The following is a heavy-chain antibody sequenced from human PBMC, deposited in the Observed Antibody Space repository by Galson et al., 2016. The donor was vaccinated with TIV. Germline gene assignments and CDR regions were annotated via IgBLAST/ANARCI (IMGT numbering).Heavy chain of an antibody. CDR2: IIPMFGTA. D-gene: IGHD5-18*01. Sequence: SCKASGGTFSSYVIKWVRQAPGQGLEWMGEIIPMFGTAYYAQKFQGRVTITADESTSTAYMELSSLRSEDTAVYYCAKDRNTAFDTHYSYYGLDVWGQGTTVIVSS. V-gene: IGHV1-69*01. CDR3: AKDRNTAFDTHYSYYGLDV. J-gene: IGHJ6*02. CDR1: GGTFSSYV.